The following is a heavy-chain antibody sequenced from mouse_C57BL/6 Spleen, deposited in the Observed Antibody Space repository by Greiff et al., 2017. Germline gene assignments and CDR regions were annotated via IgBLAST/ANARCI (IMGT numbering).Heavy chain of an antibody. J-gene: IGHJ2*01. CDR3: AREREDDYEGGYYFDY. V-gene: IGHV1-72*01. CDR1: GYTFTSYW. Sequence: QVQLKQPGAELVKPGASVKLSCKASGYTFTSYWMHWVKQRPGRGLEWIGRIDPNSGGTKYNEKFKSKATLTVDKPSSTAYMQLSSLTSEDSAVYYCAREREDDYEGGYYFDYWGQGTTLTVSS. D-gene: IGHD2-4*01. CDR2: IDPNSGGT.